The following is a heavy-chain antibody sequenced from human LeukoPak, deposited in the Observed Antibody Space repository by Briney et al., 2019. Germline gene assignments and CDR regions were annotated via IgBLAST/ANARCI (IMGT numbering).Heavy chain of an antibody. CDR2: VSYDGSDK. D-gene: IGHD6-6*01. CDR3: AKDPPYSSSFIDAFDI. J-gene: IGHJ3*02. Sequence: GRSLRLSCAASGLTFSSYGMHWVRQAPGKGLEWVAVVSYDGSDKYYVVSVKGRFTISRDNSKNTLYLQMNSLRAEDTAVYYCAKDPPYSSSFIDAFDIWGQGTMATVSS. CDR1: GLTFSSYG. V-gene: IGHV3-30*18.